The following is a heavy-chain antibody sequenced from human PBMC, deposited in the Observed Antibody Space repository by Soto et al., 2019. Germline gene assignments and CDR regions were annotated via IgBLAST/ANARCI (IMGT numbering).Heavy chain of an antibody. CDR2: IYYSGST. CDR1: GGSISRSSYY. Sequence: PSETLSLPCTVSGGSISRSSYYWGWIRQPPGKGLEWIGSIYYSGSTYYNPSLKSRVTISVDTSKNQFSLKLSSVTAADTAVYYCARPSGSYLYYFDYWGQGTLVT. J-gene: IGHJ4*02. CDR3: ARPSGSYLYYFDY. V-gene: IGHV4-39*01. D-gene: IGHD1-26*01.